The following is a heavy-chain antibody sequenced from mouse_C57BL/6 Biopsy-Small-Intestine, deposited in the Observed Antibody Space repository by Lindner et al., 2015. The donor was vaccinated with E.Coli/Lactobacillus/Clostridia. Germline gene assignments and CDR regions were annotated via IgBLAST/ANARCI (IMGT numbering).Heavy chain of an antibody. D-gene: IGHD6-5*01. CDR2: TIPMFGSS. V-gene: IGHV1-63*01. J-gene: IGHJ1*01. CDR3: ARTKRGAHDSWSGVAMIHAYGMDV. CDR1: GGTFSNNA. Sequence: SVKVSCKASGGTFSNNAISWVRQAPGQGLEWLGGTIPMFGSSFSARRFQGRVTITADELTSTAYMELRSLKSEDTAVYYCARTKRGAHDSWSGVAMIHAYGMDVWGQGTTVTVSS.